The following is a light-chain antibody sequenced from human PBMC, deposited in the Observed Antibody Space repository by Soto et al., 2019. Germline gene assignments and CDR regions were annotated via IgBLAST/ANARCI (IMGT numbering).Light chain of an antibody. CDR2: DVN. CDR1: SGDVGHYNY. CDR3: CSYAGSYTYVV. J-gene: IGLJ2*01. V-gene: IGLV2-11*01. Sequence: QSVLTQPRSVSGSPGQSVTISCTGTSGDVGHYNYVSWYQQHPGKAPKLMVYDVNKRPSGVPDRFSGSKSGNTASLTISGLQAEDEADYYCCSYAGSYTYVVFGGGTKLTVL.